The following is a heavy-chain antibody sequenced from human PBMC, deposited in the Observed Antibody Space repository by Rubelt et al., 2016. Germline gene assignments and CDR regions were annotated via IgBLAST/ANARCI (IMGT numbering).Heavy chain of an antibody. CDR3: ARAPDPGSGYYPYYFDY. D-gene: IGHD3-22*01. CDR2: ISDDGSKK. J-gene: IGHJ4*02. Sequence: QVQLVESGGGVVQPGRSLRLSCAASGFNFSTYTMHWVRQAPGKGLDCVAVISDDGSKKYYADSVKGRFTVSRDNSKNTLYLQMDSLRTEYTAVYYCARAPDPGSGYYPYYFDYWGQGTLVTVSS. V-gene: IGHV3-30*04. CDR1: GFNFSTYT.